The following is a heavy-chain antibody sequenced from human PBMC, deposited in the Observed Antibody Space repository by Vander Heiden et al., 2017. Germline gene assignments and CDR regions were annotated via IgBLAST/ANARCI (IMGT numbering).Heavy chain of an antibody. CDR3: ARTWNFVAGVRGDWFDP. D-gene: IGHD3-10*01. CDR2: MNPNSGNT. V-gene: IGHV1-8*01. J-gene: IGHJ5*02. CDR1: GYTFSNYE. Sequence: QVQLVQSGAEVKEPGASVKVSCKASGYTFSNYEINWVRQATGQGLEWMGWMNPNSGNTDYAQKFQGRVTMTRDTSISTAYMELSSLKSEDTAVYYCARTWNFVAGVRGDWFDPWGQGTLVTVSS.